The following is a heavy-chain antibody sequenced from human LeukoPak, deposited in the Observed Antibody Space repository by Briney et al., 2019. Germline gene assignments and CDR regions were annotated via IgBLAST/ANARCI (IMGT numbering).Heavy chain of an antibody. J-gene: IGHJ4*02. CDR2: ISGSGSST. V-gene: IGHV3-23*01. CDR1: GVTFSSYA. CDR3: AKEASGTSKGRIDY. Sequence: PGGSLRLSCAASGVTFSSYAMSWVRQAPGKGREWVSGISGSGSSTYHADSVKGRFTISRDNTKNILHLQMNSLRAEDTAVYYCAKEASGTSKGRIDYWGQGTLVTVSS. D-gene: IGHD1-26*01.